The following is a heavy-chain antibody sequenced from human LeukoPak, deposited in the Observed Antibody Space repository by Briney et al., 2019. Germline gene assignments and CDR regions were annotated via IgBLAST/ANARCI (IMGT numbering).Heavy chain of an antibody. V-gene: IGHV3-23*01. CDR2: ISGSGGST. J-gene: IGHJ1*01. Sequence: GGSLRLSCATSGFTFSSNAMSWVRQAPGKGLEWVSAISGSGGSTYYADSVKGRFTISRDNSKNTLYPQMNSLRAEDTAVYYCATLSGEYFRHWGQGTLVTVSS. CDR1: GFTFSSNA. CDR3: ATLSGEYFRH.